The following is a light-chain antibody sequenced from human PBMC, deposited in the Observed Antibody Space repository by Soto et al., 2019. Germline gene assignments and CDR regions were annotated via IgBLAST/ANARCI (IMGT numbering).Light chain of an antibody. J-gene: IGKJ1*01. CDR1: QGISND. Sequence: DIQMTQSPYSLSTSVGDRVTITCRASQGISNDLAWYQQKPGKVPQLLIYAAYTLQSGVPSRFSGSGSGTDFTLTISRLQPEDVATYYCQKYNSAPWTFGQGTKVEIK. V-gene: IGKV1-27*01. CDR2: AAY. CDR3: QKYNSAPWT.